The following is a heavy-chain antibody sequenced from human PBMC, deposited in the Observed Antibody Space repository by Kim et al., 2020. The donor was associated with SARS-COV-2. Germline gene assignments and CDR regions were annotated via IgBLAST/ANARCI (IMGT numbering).Heavy chain of an antibody. CDR1: GGSISSGGYY. Sequence: SETLSLTCTVSGGSISSGGYYWSWIRQHPGKGLEWIGYIYYSGSTYYNPSLKSRVTISVDTSKNQFSLKLSSVTAADTAVYYCARGNQYYYYDSSGYYGSALYYYYYGMDVWGQGTTVTVSS. CDR3: ARGNQYYYYDSSGYYGSALYYYYYGMDV. D-gene: IGHD3-22*01. V-gene: IGHV4-31*03. J-gene: IGHJ6*02. CDR2: IYYSGST.